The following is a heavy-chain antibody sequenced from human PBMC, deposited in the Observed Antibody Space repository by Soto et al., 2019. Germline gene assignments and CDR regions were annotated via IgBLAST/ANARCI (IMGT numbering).Heavy chain of an antibody. CDR3: GRETPAVKKSYFQL. J-gene: IGHJ4*02. CDR2: IWYDGSNK. D-gene: IGHD3-9*01. Sequence: GGSLRLSCAASGFTFSSYGMHWVRQAPGKGLEWVAVIWYDGSNKYYADSVKGRFTISRDNSKNTLYLQMNSLRAEDTAVYYWGRETPAVKKSYFQLWGQETLVTVSS. V-gene: IGHV3-33*01. CDR1: GFTFSSYG.